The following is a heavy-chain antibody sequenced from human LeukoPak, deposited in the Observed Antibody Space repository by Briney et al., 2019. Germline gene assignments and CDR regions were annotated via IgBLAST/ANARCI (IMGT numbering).Heavy chain of an antibody. CDR3: ASTPSSTWGNGIDV. Sequence: PSETLSLTCTVSGGSISSYYWCWIRQPPGKGLEWIGYIYYSGSTNFNPSLKSRVTISVDTSKNQFSLRLSSVTAADTAVYYCASTPSSTWGNGIDVWGQGTTVTVSS. V-gene: IGHV4-59*01. CDR2: IYYSGST. J-gene: IGHJ6*02. D-gene: IGHD6-13*01. CDR1: GGSISSYY.